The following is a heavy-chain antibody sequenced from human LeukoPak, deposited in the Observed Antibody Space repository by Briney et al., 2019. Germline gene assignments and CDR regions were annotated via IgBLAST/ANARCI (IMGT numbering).Heavy chain of an antibody. J-gene: IGHJ6*02. V-gene: IGHV3-30*18. D-gene: IGHD2-15*01. CDR1: GFTFSSYG. CDR3: AKDQERWSYGMDV. Sequence: GGSLRLSCAASGFTFSSYGMHWVRQAPDKGLEWVAVISYDGSNKYYADSVKGRFTISRDNSKNTLYLQMNSLRAEDTAVYYCAKDQERWSYGMDVWGQGTTVTVSS. CDR2: ISYDGSNK.